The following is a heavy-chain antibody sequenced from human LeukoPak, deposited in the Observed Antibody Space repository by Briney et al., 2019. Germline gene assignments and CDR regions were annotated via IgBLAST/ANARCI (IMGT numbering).Heavy chain of an antibody. CDR3: ARGRSGYYYPHFDY. CDR1: GYTFTGYY. Sequence: ASVKVSCKASGYTFTGYYMHWVRQAPGQGLEWMGWINPNSGGTNYAQKFQGRVTMTRDTSISTAYMELSRLRSDDTAVYYCARGRSGYYYPHFDYWGQGTLVTVSS. CDR2: INPNSGGT. V-gene: IGHV1-2*02. D-gene: IGHD3-22*01. J-gene: IGHJ4*02.